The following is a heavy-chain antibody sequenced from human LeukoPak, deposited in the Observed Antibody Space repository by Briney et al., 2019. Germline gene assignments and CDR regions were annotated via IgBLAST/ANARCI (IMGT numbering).Heavy chain of an antibody. CDR1: AGSIFSTTFY. V-gene: IGHV4-39*01. Sequence: SETLSLACSVSAGSIFSTTFYWGWIRQPTGKGLEWIGSMYYDGSTYYNPSLKSRVSISVDTSNNQFSLKLTSVTAAGTAVYFCARRSDSGSDDGEDYFDFWGQGTLVTVSS. D-gene: IGHD1-26*01. J-gene: IGHJ4*02. CDR3: ARRSDSGSDDGEDYFDF. CDR2: MYYDGST.